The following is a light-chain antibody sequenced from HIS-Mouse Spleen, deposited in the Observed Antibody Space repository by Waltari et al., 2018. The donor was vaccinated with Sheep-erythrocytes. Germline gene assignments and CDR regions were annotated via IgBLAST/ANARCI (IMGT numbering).Light chain of an antibody. Sequence: AIQLTQSPSSLSASGGDRVTITCRASQGISSALALYQQKTRKAPKLLIYDASSLESGVPSRFSGSGSGTDFTLTISSLQPEDFATYDCQQFNNYPRTFGQGTKVEIK. CDR3: QQFNNYPRT. J-gene: IGKJ1*01. CDR1: QGISSA. CDR2: DAS. V-gene: IGKV1D-13*01.